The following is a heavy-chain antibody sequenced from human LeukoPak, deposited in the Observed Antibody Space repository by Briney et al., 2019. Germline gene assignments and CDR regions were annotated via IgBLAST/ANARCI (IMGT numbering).Heavy chain of an antibody. CDR1: EFTFDDYG. J-gene: IGHJ4*02. CDR2: INWNGGSR. V-gene: IGHV3-20*04. Sequence: PGGSLRLSCAASEFTFDDYGMSWVRQAPGKGLEWVSGINWNGGSRGYADSVKGRFTISRDNAKNSLYLQMNSLRAEDTALYYCARGRGSGSYYNGFDYWGQGTLVTVSS. D-gene: IGHD3-10*01. CDR3: ARGRGSGSYYNGFDY.